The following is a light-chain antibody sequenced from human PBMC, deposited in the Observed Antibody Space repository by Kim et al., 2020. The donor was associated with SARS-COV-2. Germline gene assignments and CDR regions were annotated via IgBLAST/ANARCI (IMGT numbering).Light chain of an antibody. CDR2: EDN. V-gene: IGLV6-57*01. Sequence: GKTVTISCTRSSGGIASGYVQWYQQRPGSSPTTVIYEDNQRPSGVPDRFSGSIDSSSNSASLTISGLKTEDEADYYCQTYDNTVWVFGGGTKLTVL. CDR1: SGGIASGY. CDR3: QTYDNTVWV. J-gene: IGLJ3*02.